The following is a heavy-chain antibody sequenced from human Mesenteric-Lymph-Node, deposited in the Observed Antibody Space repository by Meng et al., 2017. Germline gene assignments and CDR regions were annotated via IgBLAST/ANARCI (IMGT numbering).Heavy chain of an antibody. CDR1: GFSFSNYW. J-gene: IGHJ4*02. V-gene: IGHV3-74*01. CDR2: INNDGGTT. Sequence: GESLKISCAASGFSFSNYWMHWVRQAPGKGLVWASGINNDGGTTDYADSVKGRFTISRDNAKNTLYLQMNSLGAEDRAVYYCTRGWELLDYWGQGTLVTVSS. D-gene: IGHD3-10*01. CDR3: TRGWELLDY.